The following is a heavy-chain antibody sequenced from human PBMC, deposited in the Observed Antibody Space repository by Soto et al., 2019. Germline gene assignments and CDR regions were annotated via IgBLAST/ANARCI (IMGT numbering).Heavy chain of an antibody. J-gene: IGHJ5*02. CDR3: AHTGIAAAVGWFDP. Sequence: QITLKESGPTLVKPTQTLTLTCTFSGFSLSTSGVGVGWIRQPPGKALEWLALIYWDDDKRYSPSLKSRLTITKDTSKNHVVLTMTNMDPVDTATYYCAHTGIAAAVGWFDPWGQGTLVTVSS. CDR2: IYWDDDK. D-gene: IGHD6-13*01. V-gene: IGHV2-5*02. CDR1: GFSLSTSGVG.